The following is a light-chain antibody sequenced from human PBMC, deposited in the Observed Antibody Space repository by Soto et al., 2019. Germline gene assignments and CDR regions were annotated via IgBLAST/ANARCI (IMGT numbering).Light chain of an antibody. CDR2: GAS. V-gene: IGKV3-15*01. CDR1: QSVSSN. Sequence: EIVLTQSLATLSLYPGETATLSCRASQSVSSNLAWYQQKPGQAPRLLIYGASTRATGIPARFSGSGSGTEFTLTISSLQPEDFATYYCQLASNLPRTFAEGTMV. J-gene: IGKJ4*02. CDR3: QLASNLPRT.